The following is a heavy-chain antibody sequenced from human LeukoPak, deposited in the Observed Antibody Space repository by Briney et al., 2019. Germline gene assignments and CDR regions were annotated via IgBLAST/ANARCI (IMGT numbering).Heavy chain of an antibody. CDR1: GGSISSGGYY. J-gene: IGHJ4*01. Sequence: SETLSLTCTVSGGSISSGGYYWSWIRQHPGKGLEWIGYIYYTGSTYYNPSLMSRVTISVDTSKNQFSLKLSSVTAADTALYYCARLSSSHLVDYWGQGTLVTVSS. CDR3: ARLSSSHLVDY. D-gene: IGHD6-6*01. V-gene: IGHV4-31*03. CDR2: IYYTGST.